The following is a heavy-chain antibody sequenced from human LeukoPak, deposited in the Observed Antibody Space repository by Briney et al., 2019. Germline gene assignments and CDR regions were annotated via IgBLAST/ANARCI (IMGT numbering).Heavy chain of an antibody. CDR3: VRDWSTSYDY. CDR2: IKNDGSGT. CDR1: GFTFSSYW. J-gene: IGHJ4*02. Sequence: GGSLRLPCAASGFTFSSYWMHWVRQAPGKGLVWVSRIKNDGSGTTYADSVKGRFTISRDNAKNTLYLQMNSLRAEDTAVYYCVRDWSTSYDYWGQGTLVTVSS. D-gene: IGHD6-6*01. V-gene: IGHV3-74*01.